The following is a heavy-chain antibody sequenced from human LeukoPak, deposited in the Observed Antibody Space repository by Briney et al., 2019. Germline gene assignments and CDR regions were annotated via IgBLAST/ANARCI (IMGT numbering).Heavy chain of an antibody. V-gene: IGHV4-59*12. D-gene: IGHD2-2*01. Sequence: PSETLSLTCTVSGGSISSYYWSWIRQPPGKGLEWIGYIYYSGSTNYNPSLKSRVTISVDTSKNQFSLKLSSVTAADTAVYYCASSSHCSSTSCFYYMDVWGKGTTVTVSS. CDR3: ASSSHCSSTSCFYYMDV. J-gene: IGHJ6*03. CDR1: GGSISSYY. CDR2: IYYSGST.